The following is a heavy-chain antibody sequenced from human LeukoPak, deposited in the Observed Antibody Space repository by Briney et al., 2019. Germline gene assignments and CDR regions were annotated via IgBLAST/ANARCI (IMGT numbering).Heavy chain of an antibody. CDR3: ARNYDILTESDY. Sequence: ASVKVSCKVSGYTLTELSMHWVRQAPGQGLEWMGWISAYNGNTNYAQKLQGRVTMTTDTSTSTAYMELRSLRSDDTAVYYCARNYDILTESDYWGQGTLVTVSS. D-gene: IGHD3-9*01. CDR1: GYTLTELS. V-gene: IGHV1-18*01. CDR2: ISAYNGNT. J-gene: IGHJ4*02.